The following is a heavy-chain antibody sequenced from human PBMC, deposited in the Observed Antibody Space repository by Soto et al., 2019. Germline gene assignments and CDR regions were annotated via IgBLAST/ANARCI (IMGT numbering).Heavy chain of an antibody. Sequence: SSETLSLTCTVSGGSMISYYWSWIRQPPGRGLEWIGFIYYAGSTKYNPSLNSRVTISVDTSKNQFSLTVTSVTAADTAVYYCARGGGIVVVTAPYDHWGQGTLVTVSS. CDR3: ARGGGIVVVTAPYDH. J-gene: IGHJ4*02. V-gene: IGHV4-59*08. D-gene: IGHD2-21*02. CDR1: GGSMISYY. CDR2: IYYAGST.